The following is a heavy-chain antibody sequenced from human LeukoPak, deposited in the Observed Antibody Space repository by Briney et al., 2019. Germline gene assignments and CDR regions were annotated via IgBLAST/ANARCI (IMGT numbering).Heavy chain of an antibody. Sequence: GESLKISCKASGYIFTSYWIAWVRQMPGKGLQWIGIILPGDSDTRYSPSFQGQVTISADQSISTAYLQWSSLKASDTATYYCARQPGSGAWGQGTLVTVSP. J-gene: IGHJ5*02. CDR3: ARQPGSGA. V-gene: IGHV5-51*01. CDR2: ILPGDSDT. CDR1: GYIFTSYW. D-gene: IGHD1-14*01.